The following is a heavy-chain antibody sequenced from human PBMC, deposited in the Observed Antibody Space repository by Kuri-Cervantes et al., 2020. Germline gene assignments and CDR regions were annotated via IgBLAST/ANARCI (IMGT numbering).Heavy chain of an antibody. CDR1: GYTFTSYG. CDR3: ARLGLLPTGGNSGDYYYYYGMDV. V-gene: IGHV1-8*02. D-gene: IGHD4-23*01. CDR2: MNPNSGNT. J-gene: IGHJ6*02. Sequence: ASVKVSCKASGYTFTSYGISWVRQAPGQGLEWMGWMNPNSGNTGYAQKFQGRVTMTRNTSISTAYMELSSLRSEDTAVYYCARLGLLPTGGNSGDYYYYYGMDVWGQGTTVTVSS.